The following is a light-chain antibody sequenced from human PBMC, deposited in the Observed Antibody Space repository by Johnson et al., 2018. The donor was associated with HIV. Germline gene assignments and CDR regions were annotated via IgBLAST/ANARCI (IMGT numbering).Light chain of an antibody. CDR2: SNN. V-gene: IGLV1-44*01. CDR1: SSNIGSNT. J-gene: IGLJ1*01. Sequence: SVLTQPPSASGTPGQRVTISCSGSSSNIGSNTVNWYQQLPGTAPKLLIYSNNQRPSGVPDRFSGSKSGTSASLAISGLQSEDEADYYCAAWDDRLNGFYVFGTGTKVTVL. CDR3: AAWDDRLNGFYV.